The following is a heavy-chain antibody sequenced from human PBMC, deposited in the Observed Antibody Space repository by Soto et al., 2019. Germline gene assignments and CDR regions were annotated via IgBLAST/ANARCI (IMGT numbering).Heavy chain of an antibody. Sequence: QVQLVQSGAEVKKPGASVRVSCKASGYTFTNCYLHWVRQAPGQGLEWMGIINPIGGSTTYAQMFQGRVTLTRDTSTSTVYMDLSSLRSEDKAVYYCARGSGNYYTLDYWGQGTLVTVSS. D-gene: IGHD1-26*01. CDR2: INPIGGST. CDR3: ARGSGNYYTLDY. V-gene: IGHV1-46*01. J-gene: IGHJ4*02. CDR1: GYTFTNCY.